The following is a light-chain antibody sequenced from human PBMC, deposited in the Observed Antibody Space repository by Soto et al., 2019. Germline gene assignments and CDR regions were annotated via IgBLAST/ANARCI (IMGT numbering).Light chain of an antibody. V-gene: IGLV2-23*02. J-gene: IGLJ3*02. CDR3: CAYAGGSVYVL. CDR1: SCDVGSFNL. CDR2: EVT. Sequence: QSALTQPASVSGSPGQSITISCTGTSCDVGSFNLVSWYQQHPGKAPHLLIYEVTKRPSGVSNRFSGSKSGNTASLTISGLQAEDEADYYCCAYAGGSVYVLFGGGTKLTVL.